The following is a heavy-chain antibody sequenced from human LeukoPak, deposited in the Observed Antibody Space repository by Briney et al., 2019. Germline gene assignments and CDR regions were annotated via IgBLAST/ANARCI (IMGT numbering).Heavy chain of an antibody. CDR1: GYTFINYA. Sequence: ASVKVSCKASGYTFINYAIHWVRQAPGQRLEWMGWIHAGTGNTKYSQKFQGRGTITRDTSANTAYIEMSSLRSEDTAVYYCARSQSDSFDIWGQGTMVTVSS. V-gene: IGHV1-3*01. CDR3: ARSQSDSFDI. D-gene: IGHD3-22*01. J-gene: IGHJ3*02. CDR2: IHAGTGNT.